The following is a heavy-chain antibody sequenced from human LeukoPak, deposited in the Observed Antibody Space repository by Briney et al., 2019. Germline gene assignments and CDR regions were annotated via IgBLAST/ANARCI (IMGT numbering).Heavy chain of an antibody. V-gene: IGHV3-48*03. D-gene: IGHD2-2*01. CDR3: ARELGYCSSTSCPHWFDP. J-gene: IGHJ5*02. CDR2: ISSSGSTI. Sequence: GGSLRLSCAASGFTFSSYEMNWVRQAPGKGLEWVSYISSSGSTIYYADSVKGRFTISRDNAKNSLYLQMNSLRAEDTAVYYCARELGYCSSTSCPHWFDPWGQGTLVTVSS. CDR1: GFTFSSYE.